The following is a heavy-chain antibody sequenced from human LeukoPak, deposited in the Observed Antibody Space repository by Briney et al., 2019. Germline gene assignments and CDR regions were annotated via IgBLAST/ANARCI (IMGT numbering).Heavy chain of an antibody. Sequence: KPSETLSLTCTVSGVSISSYYRSWIRQPPGKGLEWIGYIYYSGSTNYNPSLKSRVTISVDTSKNQLSLKLSSVTAADTAVYYCARGGSGWYRVYYYYMDVWGKGTTVTVSS. D-gene: IGHD6-19*01. J-gene: IGHJ6*03. CDR1: GVSISSYY. CDR3: ARGGSGWYRVYYYYMDV. CDR2: IYYSGST. V-gene: IGHV4-59*01.